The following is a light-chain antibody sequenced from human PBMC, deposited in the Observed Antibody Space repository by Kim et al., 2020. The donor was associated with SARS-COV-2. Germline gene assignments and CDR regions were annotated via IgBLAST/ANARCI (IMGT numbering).Light chain of an antibody. CDR1: SRDIGTYNY. CDR2: DVS. J-gene: IGLJ2*01. V-gene: IGLV2-14*03. Sequence: QSALTQPASVSGSPGQSITISCTGTSRDIGTYNYVSWYQQHPGKAPKLMISDVSNRPSGVSYRFSGSKSGNTASLTISGLQAEDEADYYCSSYTSRNTFEVFGGGTQLTVL. CDR3: SSYTSRNTFEV.